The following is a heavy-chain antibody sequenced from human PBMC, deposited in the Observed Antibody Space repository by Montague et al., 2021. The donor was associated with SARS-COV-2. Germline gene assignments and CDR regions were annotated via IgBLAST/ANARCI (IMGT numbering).Heavy chain of an antibody. Sequence: SETLSLTCSVSGYSISSGYYWGWIRQPPGKGLEWVGCISYIGKTYYSPSLKSRLTISLDSSKNQFSLQARAVTAADTAVYCCVGVVDNRVRDYWGQGTLVAVSS. V-gene: IGHV4-38-2*02. CDR2: ISYIGKT. CDR3: VGVVDNRVRDY. J-gene: IGHJ4*02. D-gene: IGHD1-14*01. CDR1: GYSISSGYY.